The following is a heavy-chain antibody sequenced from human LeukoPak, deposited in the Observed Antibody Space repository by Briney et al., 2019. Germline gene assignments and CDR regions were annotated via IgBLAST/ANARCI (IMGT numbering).Heavy chain of an antibody. CDR3: ARGDVGPRLGY. CDR1: GGSISSYY. D-gene: IGHD1-26*01. J-gene: IGHJ4*02. CDR2: MNPRGGT. Sequence: SETLSLTCTVSGGSISSYYWSWIRQPPGKGLEWIGEMNPRGGTDYTPSLKSRVTMSVDTSKNQFSLKMTSVTAADTAVYYCARGDVGPRLGYWGQGTLVTVSS. V-gene: IGHV4-34*01.